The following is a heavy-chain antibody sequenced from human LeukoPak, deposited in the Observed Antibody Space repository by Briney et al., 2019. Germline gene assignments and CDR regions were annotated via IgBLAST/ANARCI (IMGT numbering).Heavy chain of an antibody. Sequence: PSETLSLTCTASGGFISSYYWSWIRQPPGKGLEWVGYIYYSGTTHYNPSLKSRVTISVDTSKNQFSLKLSSVTAADTAVYYCARHVLYSNYVFDSWGQGILVTVAS. J-gene: IGHJ4*02. V-gene: IGHV4-59*08. D-gene: IGHD4-4*01. CDR1: GGFISSYY. CDR2: IYYSGTT. CDR3: ARHVLYSNYVFDS.